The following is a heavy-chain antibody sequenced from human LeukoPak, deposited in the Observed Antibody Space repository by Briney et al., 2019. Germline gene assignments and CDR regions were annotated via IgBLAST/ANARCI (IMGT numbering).Heavy chain of an antibody. CDR3: ARGPDIAVIPIVDDSFDI. V-gene: IGHV3-21*01. J-gene: IGHJ3*02. D-gene: IGHD2-2*01. Sequence: PGGSLRLSCAASGFTFSSYSLNWVRRAPGKGLEWVSSIGSNSKYIYYADSVKGRFTSSRDNAKNSLYLQMNSLRAEDTAVYYCARGPDIAVIPIVDDSFDIWGQGTMVTVSS. CDR1: GFTFSSYS. CDR2: IGSNSKYI.